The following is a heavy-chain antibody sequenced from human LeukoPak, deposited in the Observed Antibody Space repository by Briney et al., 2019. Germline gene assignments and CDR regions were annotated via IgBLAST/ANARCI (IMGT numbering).Heavy chain of an antibody. V-gene: IGHV3-74*01. CDR3: ARDMGYYDKV. D-gene: IGHD3-22*01. CDR1: GFTFSTSW. Sequence: PGGSPRLSCAASGFTFSTSWMHWVRQAPGKGLVWVSRINPDGRSTDYADSVKGRFTISRDNAKNTLYLQMNSLRAEDAAVYYCARDMGYYDKVWGQGTLVTVSS. CDR2: INPDGRST. J-gene: IGHJ4*02.